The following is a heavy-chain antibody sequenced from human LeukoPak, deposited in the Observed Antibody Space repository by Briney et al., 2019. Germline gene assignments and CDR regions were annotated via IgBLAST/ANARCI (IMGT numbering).Heavy chain of an antibody. D-gene: IGHD6-25*01. V-gene: IGHV3-11*01. J-gene: IGHJ5*02. Sequence: PGGSLRLSCAAPGFTFSDYYMSWIRQAPGKGLEWVSYISSSGSTIYYADSVKGRFTISIDNSKNSLYLQMNSLRTEDTALYYCAKDIAAYNWFDPWGQGTLVTVSS. CDR2: ISSSGSTI. CDR1: GFTFSDYY. CDR3: AKDIAAYNWFDP.